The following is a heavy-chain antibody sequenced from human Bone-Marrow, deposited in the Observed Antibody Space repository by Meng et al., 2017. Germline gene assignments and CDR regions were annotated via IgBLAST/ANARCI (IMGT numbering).Heavy chain of an antibody. J-gene: IGHJ6*02. D-gene: IGHD3-9*01. Sequence: SETLSLTCTVSGGSISSGSYYWSWIRQPAGKGLEWIGRIYTSGSTNYNPSLKSRVTISVDKSKNQFSLKLSSVTAADTAVYYCARETPRLDDILTGYYPYYYYYGMDVWGQGTTVTVSS. CDR1: GGSISSGSYY. V-gene: IGHV4-61*02. CDR2: IYTSGST. CDR3: ARETPRLDDILTGYYPYYYYYGMDV.